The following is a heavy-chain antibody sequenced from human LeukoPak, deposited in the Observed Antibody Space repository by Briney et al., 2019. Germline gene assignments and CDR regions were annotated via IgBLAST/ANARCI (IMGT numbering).Heavy chain of an antibody. V-gene: IGHV3-21*01. CDR3: ARDSIKLRRVRITYFDS. Sequence: GGSLRLSCAASGFTFSTSNMNCVRQAPGKGLEWVASISSTPNYIDYADSVKGRFTISRDNAEKSLYLQMDSLRAEDTAVYFCARDSIKLRRVRITYFDSWGQGTRVPVSS. CDR2: ISSTPNYI. J-gene: IGHJ4*02. CDR1: GFTFSTSN. D-gene: IGHD3-10*01.